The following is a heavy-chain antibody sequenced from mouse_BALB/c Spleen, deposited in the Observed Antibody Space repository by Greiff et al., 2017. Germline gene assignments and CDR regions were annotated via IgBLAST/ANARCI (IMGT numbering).Heavy chain of an antibody. CDR1: GYTFTSYW. Sequence: QVQLQQPGAELVRPGASVKLSCKASGYTFTSYWINWVKQRPGQGLEWIGNIYPSDSYTNYNQKFKDKATLTVDKSSSTAYMQLSSPTSEDSAVYYCTRVDTIALYYYAKSYWGQGTSVTVSS. CDR3: TRVDTIALYYYAKSY. V-gene: IGHV1-69*02. D-gene: IGHD1-1*02. CDR2: IYPSDSYT. J-gene: IGHJ4*01.